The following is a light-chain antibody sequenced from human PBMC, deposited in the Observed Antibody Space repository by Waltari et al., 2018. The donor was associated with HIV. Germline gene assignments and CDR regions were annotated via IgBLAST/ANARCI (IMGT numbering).Light chain of an antibody. J-gene: IGKJ5*01. Sequence: EIVLTQSPATLSVSPGEIATLSCRASQSVSTNLAWYQQKPGQAPRLLIFSASARAAGIPARFSGSGSGTDFTLTITSPQSEDCAVYYCQHYNNRPPLTFGQGTRLEI. CDR2: SAS. CDR1: QSVSTN. CDR3: QHYNNRPPLT. V-gene: IGKV3-15*01.